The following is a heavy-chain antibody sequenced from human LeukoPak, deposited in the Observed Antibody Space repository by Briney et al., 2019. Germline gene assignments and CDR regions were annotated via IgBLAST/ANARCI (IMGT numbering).Heavy chain of an antibody. V-gene: IGHV3-48*03. Sequence: GGPLTLPCAACGFIYSSYEMIWLRQAPGRGLEWVSYICSSGGTIYYAGSVKGRFTIFRDNAKNSLYLQMSRLRAEDTAVYYCARGSRITIFGVPYNWFDPWGQGTVVIVSA. CDR2: ICSSGGTI. CDR1: GFIYSSYE. D-gene: IGHD3-3*01. J-gene: IGHJ5*02. CDR3: ARGSRITIFGVPYNWFDP.